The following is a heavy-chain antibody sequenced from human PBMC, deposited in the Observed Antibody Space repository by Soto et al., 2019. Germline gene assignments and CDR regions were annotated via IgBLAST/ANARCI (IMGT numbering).Heavy chain of an antibody. J-gene: IGHJ5*02. D-gene: IGHD2-2*01. CDR2: INPNSGGT. Sequence: GASVKVSCKASGYTFTGYYMHWVLQAPGQGLEWMGWINPNSGGTNYAQKFQGRVTMTRDTSISTAYMELSRLRSDDTAVYYCARGGGLIVVVPAARNWFDPWGQGTLVTVSS. CDR3: ARGGGLIVVVPAARNWFDP. CDR1: GYTFTGYY. V-gene: IGHV1-2*02.